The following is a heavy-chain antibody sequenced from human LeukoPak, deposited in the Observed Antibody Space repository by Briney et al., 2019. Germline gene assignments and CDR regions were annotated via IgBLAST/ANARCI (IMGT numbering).Heavy chain of an antibody. D-gene: IGHD6-19*01. CDR2: IYTSGST. J-gene: IGHJ6*03. CDR3: ARVRSSGWLKPFMDV. CDR1: GGSISSYY. Sequence: PSETLSLTCTVSGGSISSYYWSWIRQPAGKGLEWIGRIYTSGSTNYNPSLKSRVTMSVDTSKNQFSLKLSSVTAADTAVYYCARVRSSGWLKPFMDVWGKGTTVTISS. V-gene: IGHV4-4*07.